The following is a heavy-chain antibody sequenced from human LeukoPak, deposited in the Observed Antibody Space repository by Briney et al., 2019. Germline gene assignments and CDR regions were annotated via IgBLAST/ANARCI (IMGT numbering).Heavy chain of an antibody. V-gene: IGHV3-74*01. CDR2: INPDGATT. Sequence: PGGSLRLSCAGSGYTFSGYWIHWVRQAPGKGLVWVSRINPDGATTTYADPVKGRFTISSDNAKNTLYLQMNSLSGEDTAVYYCARDYSSYDDYWGQGTLVTVSS. CDR3: ARDYSSYDDY. CDR1: GYTFSGYW. D-gene: IGHD3-22*01. J-gene: IGHJ4*02.